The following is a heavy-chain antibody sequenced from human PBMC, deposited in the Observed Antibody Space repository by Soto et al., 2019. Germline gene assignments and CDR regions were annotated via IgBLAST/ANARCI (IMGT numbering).Heavy chain of an antibody. Sequence: QVQLEQSAPEVKKPGASVKVSCKASGYTFTTYGISWVRQAPGEGLEWLGWINTHNGNTNYAQNLQGRVFMTADTSTNTAYRELRSLRSDDTAIYYCTREGSAPYYYYAMDAWGQGTTVTVSS. CDR2: INTHNGNT. CDR1: GYTFTTYG. CDR3: TREGSAPYYYYAMDA. D-gene: IGHD3-10*01. V-gene: IGHV1-18*01. J-gene: IGHJ6*02.